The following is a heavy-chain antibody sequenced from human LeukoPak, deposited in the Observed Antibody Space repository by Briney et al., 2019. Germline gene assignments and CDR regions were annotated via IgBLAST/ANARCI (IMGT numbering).Heavy chain of an antibody. CDR1: GFTFSSYG. CDR2: IRYDGSNK. CDR3: ASTTTVTTGNYYYYGMDV. Sequence: GGSLRPSCAASGFTFSSYGMHWVRQAPGKGLEWVAFIRYDGSNKYYADSVKGRFTISRDNSKNTLYLQMNSLRAEDTAVYYCASTTTVTTGNYYYYGMDVWGQGTTVTVSS. J-gene: IGHJ6*02. D-gene: IGHD4-17*01. V-gene: IGHV3-30*02.